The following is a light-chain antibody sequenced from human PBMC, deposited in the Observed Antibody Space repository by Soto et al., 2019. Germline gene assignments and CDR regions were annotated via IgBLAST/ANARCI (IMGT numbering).Light chain of an antibody. V-gene: IGLV2-8*01. CDR2: EVS. CDR3: NAQADNGKHV. Sequence: QYALTQPPSASGSPGQSVTISCTGNSNDVGHSSFISWYQQHPGKGPKLIIYEVSTRPSGVPDRFSGSKSGNTAYLSVSGLQDEDEADYFCNAQADNGKHVFGTGTKVTVL. J-gene: IGLJ1*01. CDR1: SNDVGHSSF.